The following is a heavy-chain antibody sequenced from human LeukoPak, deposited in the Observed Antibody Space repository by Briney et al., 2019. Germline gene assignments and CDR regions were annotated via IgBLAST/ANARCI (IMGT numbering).Heavy chain of an antibody. Sequence: ALVKVSCKASGYTFTGYYMHWVRQAPGQGLEWMGWINPNSGGTNYAQKFQGRVTMTRDTSISTAYMELSRLRSDDTAVYYCARDWGCSSTSCYIPLYYFDYWGQGTLVTVSS. CDR3: ARDWGCSSTSCYIPLYYFDY. D-gene: IGHD2-2*02. CDR2: INPNSGGT. V-gene: IGHV1-2*02. J-gene: IGHJ4*02. CDR1: GYTFTGYY.